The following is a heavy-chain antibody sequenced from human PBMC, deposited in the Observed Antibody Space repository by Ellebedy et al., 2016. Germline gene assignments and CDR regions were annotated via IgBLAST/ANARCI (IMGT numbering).Heavy chain of an antibody. CDR3: ARALPAAP. CDR2: IYYSGST. Sequence: SETLSLTXAVYGGSFSGYYWSWIRQPPGKGLEWIGYIYYSGSTNYNPSLKSRVTISVDTSKNQFSLKLSSVTAADTAVYYCARALPAAPWGQGTLVTVSS. J-gene: IGHJ5*02. V-gene: IGHV4-59*01. CDR1: GGSFSGYY. D-gene: IGHD2-2*01.